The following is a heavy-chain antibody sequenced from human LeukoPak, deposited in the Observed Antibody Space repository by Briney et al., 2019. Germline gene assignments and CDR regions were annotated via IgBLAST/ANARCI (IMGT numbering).Heavy chain of an antibody. Sequence: PSETLSLTCAVYGGSFSGYYWSWIRQPPGKGLEWIREINHSGSTNYNPSLKSRVTISVDTSKNQFSLKLSSVTAADTAVYYCARGPRMTTIFGVVIMGLDYWGQGTLVTVSS. J-gene: IGHJ4*02. V-gene: IGHV4-34*01. CDR3: ARGPRMTTIFGVVIMGLDY. D-gene: IGHD3-3*01. CDR1: GGSFSGYY. CDR2: INHSGST.